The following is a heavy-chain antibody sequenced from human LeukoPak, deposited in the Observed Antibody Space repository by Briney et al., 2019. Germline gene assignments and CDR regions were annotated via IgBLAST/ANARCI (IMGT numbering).Heavy chain of an antibody. Sequence: PSETLSLTCTVSGGSISSSSYYWGWIRQPPGKGLEWIGEINHSGSTNYNPSLKSRVTISVDTSKNQFSLKLSSVTAADTAVYYCARNQKIAAAGINWFDPWGQGTLVTVSS. CDR3: ARNQKIAAAGINWFDP. V-gene: IGHV4-39*07. CDR1: GGSISSSSYY. D-gene: IGHD6-13*01. J-gene: IGHJ5*02. CDR2: INHSGST.